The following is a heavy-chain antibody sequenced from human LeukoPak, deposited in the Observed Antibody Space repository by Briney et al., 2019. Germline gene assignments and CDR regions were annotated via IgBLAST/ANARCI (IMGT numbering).Heavy chain of an antibody. V-gene: IGHV4-39*07. CDR1: SGSISTSNYY. CDR2: IFYSGST. Sequence: KASETLSLTCTVSSGSISTSNYYWGWVRQPPGKALEWIGNIFYSGSTYYSPSLKSRVTISVDTSKNQFSLKLSSVTAADTAVYYCARVRGIAVRDYYYYYYMDVWGKGTTVTISS. J-gene: IGHJ6*03. D-gene: IGHD6-19*01. CDR3: ARVRGIAVRDYYYYYYMDV.